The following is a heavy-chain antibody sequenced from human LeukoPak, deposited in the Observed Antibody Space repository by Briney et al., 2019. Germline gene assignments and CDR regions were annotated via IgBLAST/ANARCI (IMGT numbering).Heavy chain of an antibody. CDR3: TRLGGPTSGWYSWYFNL. CDR1: GFTVGDDA. CDR2: IRSKAYGGTT. D-gene: IGHD6-19*01. J-gene: IGHJ2*01. V-gene: IGHV3-49*03. Sequence: PGGSLRLSCTASGFTVGDDAMSWFRQAPGKGLEWVGFIRSKAYGGTTEYAASVKGRFTISRDDSKSIAYLQMNSLKTEDTAVYYCTRLGGPTSGWYSWYFNLWGRGTLVTVSS.